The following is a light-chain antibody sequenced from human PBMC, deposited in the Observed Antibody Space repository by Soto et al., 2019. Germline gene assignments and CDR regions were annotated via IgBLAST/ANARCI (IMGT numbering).Light chain of an antibody. CDR1: SSDVGYYNY. J-gene: IGLJ1*01. Sequence: QSVLTQPPSASGSPGQSVTISCTGTSSDVGYYNYVSWYQQHPGKAPKLMIYEVSKRPSGVPDRFSGSKSGNTASLTVSGLQAEDEDDYYCSSYAGSNAYVFGTGTKVTVL. CDR2: EVS. V-gene: IGLV2-8*01. CDR3: SSYAGSNAYV.